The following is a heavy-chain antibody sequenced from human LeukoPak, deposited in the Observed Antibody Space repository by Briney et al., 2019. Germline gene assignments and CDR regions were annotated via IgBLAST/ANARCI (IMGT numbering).Heavy chain of an antibody. J-gene: IGHJ6*03. V-gene: IGHV3-30*02. Sequence: GGSLRLSCAASGFTFSSYAMHWVRQAPGKGLEWVAVIWYGGSNKYYADSVKGRFTISRDNSKNTLYLQMNSLRAEDTAVYYCAKAGYYGSGSRHNYYYYYMDVWGKGTTVTVSS. CDR2: IWYGGSNK. D-gene: IGHD3-10*01. CDR3: AKAGYYGSGSRHNYYYYYMDV. CDR1: GFTFSSYA.